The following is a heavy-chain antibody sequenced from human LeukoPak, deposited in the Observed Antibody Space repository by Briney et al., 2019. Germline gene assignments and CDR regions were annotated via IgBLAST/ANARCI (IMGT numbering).Heavy chain of an antibody. D-gene: IGHD6-19*01. CDR1: GFTFSNYG. V-gene: IGHV3-30*18. J-gene: IGHJ6*02. Sequence: GGSLRLSCAASGFTFSNYGMHWVRQAPGKGLERVAVISYDGSNKYYADSVKGRFTISRDNSKNTLYLQMNSLRAEDTAVYYCAKDSTRYSSGWWSYYYGMDVWGQGTTVTVSS. CDR2: ISYDGSNK. CDR3: AKDSTRYSSGWWSYYYGMDV.